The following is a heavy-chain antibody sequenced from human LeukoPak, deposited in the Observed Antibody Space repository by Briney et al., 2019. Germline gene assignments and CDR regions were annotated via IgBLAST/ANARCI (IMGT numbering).Heavy chain of an antibody. D-gene: IGHD2-2*02. V-gene: IGHV1-18*01. J-gene: IGHJ4*02. CDR1: GYTFANFG. CDR3: ARTCSSSSCYMVH. Sequence: ASVTVSCKASGYTFANFGITWLRQAPGQGLEWMGWISVYNGNTNYAQNLQGRVTLTTDTSTSTAYMELRSLRSDDTALYYCARTCSSSSCYMVHWGQGTLVTVSS. CDR2: ISVYNGNT.